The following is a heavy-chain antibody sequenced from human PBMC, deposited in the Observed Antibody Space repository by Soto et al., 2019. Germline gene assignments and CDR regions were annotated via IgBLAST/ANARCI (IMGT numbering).Heavy chain of an antibody. D-gene: IGHD6-19*01. CDR2: IYPGDSDT. CDR3: ARHDSSGFYYYYGMDV. J-gene: IGHJ6*02. V-gene: IGHV5-51*01. Sequence: PGESLKISCKGSGYSFTSYWIGWVRQMPGKGLEWMGIIYPGDSDTRYSPSFQGQVTISADKSISTAYLQWSSLKASDTAMYYCARHDSSGFYYYYGMDVWGQGTTVTVPS. CDR1: GYSFTSYW.